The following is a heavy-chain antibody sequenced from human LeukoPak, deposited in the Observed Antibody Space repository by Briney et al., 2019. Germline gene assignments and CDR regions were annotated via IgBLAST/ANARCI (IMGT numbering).Heavy chain of an antibody. V-gene: IGHV3-7*01. Sequence: GGSLRLSCAASGFTFSNYWMSWVRQAPGKGLEWVANIKPDGSEKSYVDSVKGRFTISRDNAKNSLYLQMNSLRAEDTAVYYCATVWMTAPYFDYWGQGTLVTVSS. D-gene: IGHD1-1*01. CDR3: ATVWMTAPYFDY. CDR1: GFTFSNYW. CDR2: IKPDGSEK. J-gene: IGHJ4*02.